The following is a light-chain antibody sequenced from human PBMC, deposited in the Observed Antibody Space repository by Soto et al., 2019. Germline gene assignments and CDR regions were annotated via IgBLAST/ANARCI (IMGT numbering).Light chain of an antibody. CDR3: QQHNSYPWT. V-gene: IGKV1-5*03. CDR2: KAS. Sequence: DIQMTHSPSTLSASVGDRVTITCRASQTTSSWLAWYQQKPGKAPKLLIYKASSLESGVPSRFSGSGSGTEFTLTISSLQPDDFATYYCQQHNSYPWTFGQGTKV. CDR1: QTTSSW. J-gene: IGKJ1*01.